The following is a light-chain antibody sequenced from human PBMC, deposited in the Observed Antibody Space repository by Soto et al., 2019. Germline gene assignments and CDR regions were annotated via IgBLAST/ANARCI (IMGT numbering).Light chain of an antibody. V-gene: IGKV3-15*01. CDR1: QSVRSN. CDR3: QQHNQWPIT. J-gene: IGKJ5*01. CDR2: GAY. Sequence: EIVLTQSPATLSVSPGARATLSGRAGQSVRSNLAWYQQKPGQAPRLLIYGAYTRATGITARFSGSGSGTEFTLTINSLQSEDSAVYYCQQHNQWPITFGPGTRLEIK.